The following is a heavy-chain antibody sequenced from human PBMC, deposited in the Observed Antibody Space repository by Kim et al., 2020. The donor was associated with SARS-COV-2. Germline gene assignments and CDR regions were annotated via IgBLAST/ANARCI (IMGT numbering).Heavy chain of an antibody. V-gene: IGHV3-9*01. D-gene: IGHD3-22*01. CDR2: ISWNSGSI. CDR3: AKEGDYYDSSGYYPRGLFDY. J-gene: IGHJ4*02. Sequence: GGSLRLSCAASGFTFDDYAMHWVRQAPGKGLEWVSGISWNSGSIGYADSVKGRFTISRDNAKNSPYLQMNSLRAEDTALYYCAKEGDYYDSSGYYPRGLFDYWGQGTLVTVSS. CDR1: GFTFDDYA.